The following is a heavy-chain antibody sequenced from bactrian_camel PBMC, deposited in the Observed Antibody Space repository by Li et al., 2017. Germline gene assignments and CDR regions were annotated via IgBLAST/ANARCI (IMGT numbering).Heavy chain of an antibody. J-gene: IGHJ4*01. CDR2: INTGGFST. CDR1: GFSFSSYA. V-gene: IGHV3S31*01. D-gene: IGHD7*01. CDR3: ATLGTWSLDY. Sequence: VQLVESGGGLVQPGGSLRLSCAASGFSFSSYAMSWVRQAPGKGLEWVSSINTGGFSTFYADSVKGRFTISRDNAKNTLYLQMNGLKTEDTALYYCATLGTWSLDYWGQG.